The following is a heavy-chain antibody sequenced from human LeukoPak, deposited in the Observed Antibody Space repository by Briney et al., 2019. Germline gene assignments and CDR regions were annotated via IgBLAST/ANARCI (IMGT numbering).Heavy chain of an antibody. CDR3: AKGSPYYYDSSGYSGFDY. V-gene: IGHV3-33*06. D-gene: IGHD3-22*01. CDR1: GFTFSSYG. J-gene: IGHJ4*02. Sequence: GGSLRLSCAASGFTFSSYGMHWVRQAPGKGLEWVAVICYDGSNKYYADSVKGRFTVSRDNSKNTLYLQMNSLRAEDTAVYYCAKGSPYYYDSSGYSGFDYWGQGTLVTVSS. CDR2: ICYDGSNK.